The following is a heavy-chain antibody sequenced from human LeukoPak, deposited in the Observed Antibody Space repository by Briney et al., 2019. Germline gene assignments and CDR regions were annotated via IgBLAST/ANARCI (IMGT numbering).Heavy chain of an antibody. V-gene: IGHV1-18*01. CDR1: GYTFTSYG. CDR2: ISAYNGNT. J-gene: IGHJ5*02. Sequence: ASVKVSCKASGYTFTSYGISWVRQAPGQGLEWMGWISAYNGNTNYAQKLQGRVTMTTDASTSTAYMELRSLRSDDTAVYYCARDPPTYYYDSSGAYNWFDPWGQGTLVTVSS. CDR3: ARDPPTYYYDSSGAYNWFDP. D-gene: IGHD3-22*01.